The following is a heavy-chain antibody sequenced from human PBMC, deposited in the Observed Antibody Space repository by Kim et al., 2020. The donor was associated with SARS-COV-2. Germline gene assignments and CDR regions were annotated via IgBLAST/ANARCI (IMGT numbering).Heavy chain of an antibody. J-gene: IGHJ6*02. V-gene: IGHV4-34*01. Sequence: LKRRVTISVDMSKTQFSLKLSSVTAADTAVYYCARLRTTVTGYYYYGMDVWGQGTTVTVSS. CDR3: ARLRTTVTGYYYYGMDV. D-gene: IGHD4-17*01.